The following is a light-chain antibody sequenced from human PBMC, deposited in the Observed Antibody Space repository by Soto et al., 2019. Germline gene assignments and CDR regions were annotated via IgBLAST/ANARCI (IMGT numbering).Light chain of an antibody. Sequence: EIVMTQSPVTLSVSPGERATLSCRAGQSISSNLIWYQQKPGQAPRLLIYGASTRATGIPARFSGSGSGTEFTLTISSLQSEDFAVYYCQQNNNWPRTFGQGTRLE. CDR3: QQNNNWPRT. CDR1: QSISSN. V-gene: IGKV3-15*01. J-gene: IGKJ5*01. CDR2: GAS.